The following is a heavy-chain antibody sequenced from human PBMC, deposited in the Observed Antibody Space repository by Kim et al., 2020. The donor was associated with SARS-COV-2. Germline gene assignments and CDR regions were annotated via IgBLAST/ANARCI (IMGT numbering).Heavy chain of an antibody. CDR2: ISGSGGST. J-gene: IGHJ4*02. CDR1: GFTFSSYA. CDR3: ATRTIVVVPAAITGPFVG. V-gene: IGHV3-23*01. Sequence: GGSLRLSCAASGFTFSSYAMSWVRQAPGKGLEWVSAISGSGGSTYYADSVKGRFTISRDNSKNTLYLQMNSLRAEDTAVYYCATRTIVVVPAAITGPFVGWGQGTLVTVSS. D-gene: IGHD2-2*02.